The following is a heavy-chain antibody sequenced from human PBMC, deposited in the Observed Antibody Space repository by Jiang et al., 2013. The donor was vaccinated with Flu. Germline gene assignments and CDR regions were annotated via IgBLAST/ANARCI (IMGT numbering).Heavy chain of an antibody. CDR3: ARQRSGDHDALDI. Sequence: RQMPGKGLEWMGIIYPGDSDTRYSPSFQGQVTFSADQAIDTAYLQWSSLRASDTAMYYCARQRSGDHDALDIWGQGTMVTVSS. J-gene: IGHJ3*02. D-gene: IGHD7-27*01. V-gene: IGHV5-51*01. CDR2: IYPGDSDT.